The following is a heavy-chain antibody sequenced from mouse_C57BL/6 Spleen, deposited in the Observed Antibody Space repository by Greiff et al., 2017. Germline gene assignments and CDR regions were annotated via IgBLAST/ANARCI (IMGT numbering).Heavy chain of an antibody. J-gene: IGHJ4*01. CDR2: ISDGGSYT. D-gene: IGHD2-4*01. CDR1: GFTFSSYA. Sequence: DVKLVESGGGLVKPGGSLKLSCAASGFTFSSYAMSWVRQPPEKRLEWVATISDGGSYTSYPDNVKGRFTISSDNAKNNLNLQMSHMKSEDTAMYYGAREGLRRGAMDYWGKGTSVTVSS. CDR3: AREGLRRGAMDY. V-gene: IGHV5-4*01.